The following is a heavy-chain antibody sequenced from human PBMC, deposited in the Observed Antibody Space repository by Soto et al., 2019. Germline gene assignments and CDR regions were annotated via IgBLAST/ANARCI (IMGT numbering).Heavy chain of an antibody. CDR1: GFAFSTSV. V-gene: IGHV3-30*03. D-gene: IGHD3-22*01. J-gene: IGHJ4*02. CDR2: ISYNGNKK. CDR3: AREQFEDGRGHYDH. Sequence: QVQLVESGGGVVQPGGSLRLSCAASGFAFSTSVIHGVRKAPGKGLEWMAQISYNGNKKHYADSVKGRFTVSRDISESTLYLQMNSLRAEDTAVYYCAREQFEDGRGHYDHWGQGTLVSVSS.